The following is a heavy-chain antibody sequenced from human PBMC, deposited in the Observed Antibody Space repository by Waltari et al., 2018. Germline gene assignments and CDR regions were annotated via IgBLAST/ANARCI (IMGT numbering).Heavy chain of an antibody. CDR3: ARGNTKYGMDV. J-gene: IGHJ6*02. CDR1: SFNVSSYY. D-gene: IGHD3-10*01. V-gene: IGHV3-53*01. Sequence: EVQLVESGGHLIQPGGSLRLSCAVSSFNVSSYYMNWVRQAPGKGLEWVSILYHAGNTYYADSVKGRFTFSRDNSKNTLYLQMNSLRAEDTAVYYCARGNTKYGMDVWGQGTTVTVSS. CDR2: LYHAGNT.